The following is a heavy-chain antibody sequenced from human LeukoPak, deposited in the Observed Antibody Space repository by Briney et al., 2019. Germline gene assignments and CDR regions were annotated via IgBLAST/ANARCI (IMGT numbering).Heavy chain of an antibody. CDR3: ARAGKITTVSPFDY. J-gene: IGHJ4*02. CDR2: IIPIFGTA. V-gene: IGHV1-69*13. Sequence: ASVKVSCKASGGTFSSYAISWVRQAPGQGLEWMGGIIPIFGTANYAQKFQGRVTITADESASTAYMELSSLRSEDTAVYYCARAGKITTVSPFDYWGQGTLVTVSS. D-gene: IGHD4-17*01. CDR1: GGTFSSYA.